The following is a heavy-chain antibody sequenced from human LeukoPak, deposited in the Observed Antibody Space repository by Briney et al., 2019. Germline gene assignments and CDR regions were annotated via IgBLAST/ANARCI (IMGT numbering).Heavy chain of an antibody. Sequence: GGSLRLSCAPSGFTFSSYAMSWVRHARGEGLEWVSAISGSGRSTYYADSVQGRFTIARDNSKNTMYLQMHSLRAEDTAVYYCARVAQGYSSSSLRYYYYYMDVWGKGTTVTVSS. CDR2: ISGSGRST. CDR1: GFTFSSYA. J-gene: IGHJ6*03. V-gene: IGHV3-23*01. D-gene: IGHD6-6*01. CDR3: ARVAQGYSSSSLRYYYYYMDV.